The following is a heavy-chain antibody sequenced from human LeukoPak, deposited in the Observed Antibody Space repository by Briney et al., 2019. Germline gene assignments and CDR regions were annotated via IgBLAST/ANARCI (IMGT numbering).Heavy chain of an antibody. Sequence: SETLSLTCTVSGGSISNYYWSWIRQPPGKGLEWIGHIYYSGATKYNPSLKSRITISVDTSKNQFSLMLSSVTAADTAVYYCARDSGIAAAGIIDYWGQGTLVTVSS. CDR3: ARDSGIAAAGIIDY. V-gene: IGHV4-59*12. CDR1: GGSISNYY. J-gene: IGHJ4*02. D-gene: IGHD6-13*01. CDR2: IYYSGAT.